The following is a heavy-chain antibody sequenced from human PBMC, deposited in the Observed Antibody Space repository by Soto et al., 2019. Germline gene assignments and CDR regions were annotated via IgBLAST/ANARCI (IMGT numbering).Heavy chain of an antibody. CDR2: INHSGST. CDR1: GGSFSGYY. CDR3: ARGFHDGDSGSYYNWFAP. J-gene: IGHJ5*02. D-gene: IGHD3-10*01. V-gene: IGHV4-34*01. Sequence: SETLSLTCAVYGGSFSGYYWSWIRQPPGKGLEWIGEINHSGSTNYNPSLKSRVTISVDTSKNQFSLKLSSVTAADTAVYYCARGFHDGDSGSYYNWFAPWGQGTLVTVSS.